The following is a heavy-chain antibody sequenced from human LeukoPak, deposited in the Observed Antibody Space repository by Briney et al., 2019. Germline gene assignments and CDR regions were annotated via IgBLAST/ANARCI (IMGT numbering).Heavy chain of an antibody. J-gene: IGHJ4*02. Sequence: GGSLRLSCAASGFPFSDDWMSWVRQVPGKGLEWVGRIKKKGDGGTTDYAAPVKGRFTISRDDSENMLYLEMSNLKIEDTAVYYCTTVTMVRDYDYWGQGTLVTVSS. D-gene: IGHD3-10*01. CDR1: GFPFSDDW. CDR2: IKKKGDGGTT. CDR3: TTVTMVRDYDY. V-gene: IGHV3-15*01.